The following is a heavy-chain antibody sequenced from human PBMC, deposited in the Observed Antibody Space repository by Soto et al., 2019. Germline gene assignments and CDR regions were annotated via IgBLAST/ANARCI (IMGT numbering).Heavy chain of an antibody. V-gene: IGHV4-59*01. CDR1: GGSIGSYY. J-gene: IGHJ4*02. CDR3: ARERGSGWYGY. Sequence: SETLSLTCTVSGGSIGSYYWSWIRQPPGKGLEWIGYIYYSGSTNYNPSLKSRVTISVDTSKNQFSLKLSSVTAADTAVYYCARERGSGWYGYWGQGTLVTVSS. D-gene: IGHD6-19*01. CDR2: IYYSGST.